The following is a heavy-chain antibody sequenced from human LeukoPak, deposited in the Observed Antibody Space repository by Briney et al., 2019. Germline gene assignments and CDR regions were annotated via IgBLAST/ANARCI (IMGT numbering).Heavy chain of an antibody. CDR1: GYSISSGYY. V-gene: IGHV4-38-2*02. J-gene: IGHJ5*02. Sequence: PSETLSLTCTVSGYSISSGYYWGWIRQPPGKGLEWIGSIYYSGSTYYNPSLKSRVTISVDTSKNQFSLKLSSVTAADTAVYYCARVKGRLSWFDPWGQGTLFTVSS. CDR3: ARVKGRLSWFDP. CDR2: IYYSGST.